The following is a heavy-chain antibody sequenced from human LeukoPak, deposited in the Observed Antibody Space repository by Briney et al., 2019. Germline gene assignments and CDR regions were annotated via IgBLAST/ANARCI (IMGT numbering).Heavy chain of an antibody. J-gene: IGHJ4*02. Sequence: KPGGSLSLSCAASGFTFSSYSMNGVRPAPGKGLEWVSFIRSSSSYIYYADSVKGRFTISRDNAKNSLYLQMNSLRAEDTAVYYCARETRGLVGSYWGQGTLVTVSS. D-gene: IGHD4-17*01. V-gene: IGHV3-21*04. CDR2: IRSSSSYI. CDR3: ARETRGLVGSY. CDR1: GFTFSSYS.